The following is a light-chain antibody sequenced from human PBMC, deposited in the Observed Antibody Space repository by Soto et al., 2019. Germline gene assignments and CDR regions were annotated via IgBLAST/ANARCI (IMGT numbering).Light chain of an antibody. CDR3: LQHYSFPRT. CDR1: QGITNA. V-gene: IGKV1-17*01. J-gene: IGKJ1*01. Sequence: DIQMTQSPPHLSASVGDRVTITCRASQGITNALGWYQQKPGKAPKRLIYSASSLQSGVPSRFSGSGSGTEFILTISSLQPEDFANYYCLQHYSFPRTFGQGTTVEIK. CDR2: SAS.